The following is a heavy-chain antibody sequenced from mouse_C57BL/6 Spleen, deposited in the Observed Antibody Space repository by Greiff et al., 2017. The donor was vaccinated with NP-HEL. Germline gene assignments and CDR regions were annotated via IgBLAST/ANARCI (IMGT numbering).Heavy chain of an antibody. J-gene: IGHJ4*01. V-gene: IGHV5-12*01. CDR1: GFTFSDYY. D-gene: IGHD1-1*01. CDR3: ARHLGSSYDYAMDY. Sequence: EVMLVESGGGLVQPGGSLKLSCAASGFTFSDYYMYWVRQTPEKRLEWVAYISNGGGSTYYPDTVKGRFTISRDNAKNTLYLQMSRLKSEDTAMYYCARHLGSSYDYAMDYWGQGTSVTVSS. CDR2: ISNGGGST.